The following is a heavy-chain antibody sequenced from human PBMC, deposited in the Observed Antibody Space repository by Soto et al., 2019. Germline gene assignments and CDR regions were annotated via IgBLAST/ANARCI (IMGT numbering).Heavy chain of an antibody. V-gene: IGHV3-23*01. CDR2: ISGSGGST. D-gene: IGHD7-27*01. CDR3: ATTGGSYWYFDL. J-gene: IGHJ2*01. CDR1: GFTFRSYA. Sequence: EVQLLESGGGLVQPGGSLRLSCAASGFTFRSYAMSWVRQAPGKGLEWVSVISGSGGSTYYTDSVKGRFTISRDNSEDTLYVQMNSLRVEDTAVYYCATTGGSYWYFDLWGRGTLVTVSS.